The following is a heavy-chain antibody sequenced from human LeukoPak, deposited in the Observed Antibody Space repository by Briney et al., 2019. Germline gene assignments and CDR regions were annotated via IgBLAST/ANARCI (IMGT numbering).Heavy chain of an antibody. Sequence: SETLSLTCTVSGGSISSYYWSWIRQPPGKGLECIGYIYYSGSPNYNPSLKSRVTISVDTSKNQFSLKLSSVTAADTAVYYCAREGKDIVVVPAAMRYYYYMDVWGKGTTVTISS. V-gene: IGHV4-59*01. CDR2: IYYSGSP. J-gene: IGHJ6*03. D-gene: IGHD2-2*01. CDR1: GGSISSYY. CDR3: AREGKDIVVVPAAMRYYYYMDV.